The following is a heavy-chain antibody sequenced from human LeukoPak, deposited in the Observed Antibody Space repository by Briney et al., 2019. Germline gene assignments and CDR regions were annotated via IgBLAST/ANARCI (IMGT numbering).Heavy chain of an antibody. CDR3: ARSLQVIVGATRLGIDY. CDR2: INPSGGST. V-gene: IGHV1-46*01. J-gene: IGHJ4*02. CDR1: GYTFTSYY. Sequence: ASVKVSCKASGYTFTSYYMHWVRQAPGQGLEWMGIINPSGGSTSYAQKFQGRVTMTRDTSTSTVYMELSSLRSDDTAVYYCARSLQVIVGATRLGIDYWGQGTLVTVSS. D-gene: IGHD1-26*01.